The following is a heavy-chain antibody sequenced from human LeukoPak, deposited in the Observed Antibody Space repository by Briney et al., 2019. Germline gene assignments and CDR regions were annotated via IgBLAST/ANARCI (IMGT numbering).Heavy chain of an antibody. CDR1: GFPFSSYA. V-gene: IGHV3-23*01. CDR3: AREASHVSGMDV. Sequence: GASLRLSCAASGFPFSSYAMGWVRQAPGKGLDWVSGISSSGGTTYYADSVKGRFTISRDNSKNTLSLQMNSLRAEDTAVYYCAREASHVSGMDVWGRGTTVTVSS. J-gene: IGHJ6*02. CDR2: ISSSGGTT.